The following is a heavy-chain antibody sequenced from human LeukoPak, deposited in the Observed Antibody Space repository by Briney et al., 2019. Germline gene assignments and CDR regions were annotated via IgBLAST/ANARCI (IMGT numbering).Heavy chain of an antibody. D-gene: IGHD6-13*01. J-gene: IGHJ4*02. CDR1: GFTFSSYSMN. V-gene: IGHV4-39*01. CDR3: ARLSLAAENY. CDR2: IFYSGRT. Sequence: GSLRLSCAASGFTFSSYSMNWVRQPPGKGLEWIGSIFYSGRTYYNPSLKSRVTISVDTSKNQFSLNLSSVTAADTAVYYCARLSLAAENYWGQGTLVTVSS.